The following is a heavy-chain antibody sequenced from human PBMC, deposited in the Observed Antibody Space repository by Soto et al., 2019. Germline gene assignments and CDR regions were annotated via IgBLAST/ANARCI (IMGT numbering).Heavy chain of an antibody. J-gene: IGHJ4*02. Sequence: ASVKVSCKASGYTFSGYYIHWVRQAPGQGLEWMGWINPTHGGTNYAQRFQGWVTMTRDTSITTAYMELSSLKSDDTAMYYCARELFQMGTMRSQFAYGGQGPLATVS. CDR1: GYTFSGYY. CDR2: INPTHGGT. CDR3: ARELFQMGTMRSQFAY. V-gene: IGHV1-2*04.